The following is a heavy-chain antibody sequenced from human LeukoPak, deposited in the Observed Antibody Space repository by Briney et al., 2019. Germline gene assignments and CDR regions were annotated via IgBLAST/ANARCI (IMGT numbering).Heavy chain of an antibody. D-gene: IGHD3-9*01. J-gene: IGHJ4*02. CDR1: XXXXTXYA. CDR3: ARGIDDILTGYLY. Sequence: CKAXXXXXTXYAMHWVRQAPGQRLEWMGWINAGNGNTKYSQKFQGRVTITRDTSASTAYMELSSLRSEDTAVYYCARGIDDILTGYLYWGQGTLVTVSS. CDR2: INAGNGNT. V-gene: IGHV1-3*01.